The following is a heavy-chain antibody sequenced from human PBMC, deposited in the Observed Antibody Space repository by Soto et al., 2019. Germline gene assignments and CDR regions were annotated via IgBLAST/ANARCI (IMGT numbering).Heavy chain of an antibody. CDR2: INEDSSYI. D-gene: IGHD3-3*01. CDR3: VRDFGWYFRSGYMDV. J-gene: IGHJ6*03. V-gene: IGHV3-21*02. CDR1: GFDFSSYS. Sequence: EVQLVESGGGLVKPGGSLRLSCAASGFDFSSYSMNWVRQAPGKGPEWVSSINEDSSYIYYAHSLRGRFTISRDNAKESLYLQMNSVRAEDTAVYYCVRDFGWYFRSGYMDVWGDGATVTVSS.